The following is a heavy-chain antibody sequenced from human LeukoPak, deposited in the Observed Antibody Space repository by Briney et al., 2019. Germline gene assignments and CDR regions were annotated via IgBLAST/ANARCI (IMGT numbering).Heavy chain of an antibody. Sequence: PSETLSLTCAVYGGSFSGYYWSWIRQPPGKGLEWIGEINHSGSTNYNPSLKSRVTISVDTSKNQFSLKLSSVTAADTAVYYCARGRFWSGYYWLEPWGQGTLVTVSS. J-gene: IGHJ5*02. D-gene: IGHD3-3*01. CDR1: GGSFSGYY. CDR2: INHSGST. V-gene: IGHV4-34*01. CDR3: ARGRFWSGYYWLEP.